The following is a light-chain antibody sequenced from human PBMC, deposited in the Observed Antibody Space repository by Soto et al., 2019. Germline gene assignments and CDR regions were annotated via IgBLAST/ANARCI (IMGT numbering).Light chain of an antibody. Sequence: EIVLTQSPGTLSLSPGERATLSCRASESVSSSYLGWYQQKPGQAPRLLIYGASSRATGIPDRFSGSGSGTDFTLTINSLQSEDFAVYYCQQYNNWPRTFGQGTKVDIK. CDR1: ESVSSSY. J-gene: IGKJ1*01. CDR2: GAS. CDR3: QQYNNWPRT. V-gene: IGKV3-20*01.